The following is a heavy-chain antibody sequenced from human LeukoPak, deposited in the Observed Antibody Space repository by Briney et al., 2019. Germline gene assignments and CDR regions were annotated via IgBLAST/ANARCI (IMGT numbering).Heavy chain of an antibody. CDR1: GFTFDDYG. CDR2: INGVGGST. D-gene: IGHD3-3*01. J-gene: IGHJ6*03. V-gene: IGHV3-20*04. Sequence: PGGSLRLSCAASGFTFDDYGMSWVRPAPGKGLEWVSGINGVGGSTGYADSVRGRFTISRDNAKNSLYLQMNSLRAEDTALYYCARGLRITIFGVVDDYYYYMDVWGKGTTVTVSS. CDR3: ARGLRITIFGVVDDYYYYMDV.